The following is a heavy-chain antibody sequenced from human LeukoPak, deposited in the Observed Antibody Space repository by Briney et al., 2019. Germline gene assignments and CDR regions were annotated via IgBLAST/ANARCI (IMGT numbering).Heavy chain of an antibody. CDR3: AKDVTVTPYYNFDL. J-gene: IGHJ5*02. D-gene: IGHD4-17*01. CDR2: ISDNGGGT. CDR1: GFTFNNYA. V-gene: IGHV3-23*01. Sequence: GGSLRLSCAASGFTFNNYAMSWVRQAPGKGLEWVSLISDNGGGTFYSDSVKGRFTVSRDNSKNTLSLQMHSLRVEDTAVYYCAKDVTVTPYYNFDLWGQGTLVTVSS.